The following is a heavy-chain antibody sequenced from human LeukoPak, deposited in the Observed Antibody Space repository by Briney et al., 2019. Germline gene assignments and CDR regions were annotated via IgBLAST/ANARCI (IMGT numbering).Heavy chain of an antibody. J-gene: IGHJ4*02. D-gene: IGHD2-21*02. V-gene: IGHV5-51*01. Sequence: GESLKISCKGSGYGFTNYWIVWVRQMPGKDLEWMGIIYPGDSDTRYSPSFQGQVTISVDKSISTAYLQWSSLKASDTAMYYCATPATQTVTAFDYRGQGTLVTVSS. CDR2: IYPGDSDT. CDR3: ATPATQTVTAFDY. CDR1: GYGFTNYW.